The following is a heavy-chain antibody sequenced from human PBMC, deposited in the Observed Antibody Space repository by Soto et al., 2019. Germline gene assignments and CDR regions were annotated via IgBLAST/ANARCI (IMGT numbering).Heavy chain of an antibody. CDR3: ARTTHYDYIWGTYGGAFDY. Sequence: SGPTLLNPTQTLTLTCTFSGFSLSTSGMCVSWIRQPPGKALEWLARIDWDDDKYYSTSLKTRLTISKDTSKNQVVLTMTNMDPVDTATYYCARTTHYDYIWGTYGGAFDYWGQGTLVTVSS. J-gene: IGHJ4*02. D-gene: IGHD3-16*01. CDR1: GFSLSTSGMC. CDR2: IDWDDDK. V-gene: IGHV2-70*11.